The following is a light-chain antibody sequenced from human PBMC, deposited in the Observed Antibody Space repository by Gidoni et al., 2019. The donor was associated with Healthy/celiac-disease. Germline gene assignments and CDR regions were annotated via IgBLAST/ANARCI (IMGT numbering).Light chain of an antibody. V-gene: IGKV1-5*01. CDR2: DAS. Sequence: DIQMTQSPSTLSASVGDRVTITCRASQSISSWLAWYQQTPGKAPKLLIYDASSLESGVPSRFSGSGSGTEFTLTISSLQPDDFATYYCQQYNSYLLTFXGXTKVEIK. J-gene: IGKJ4*01. CDR1: QSISSW. CDR3: QQYNSYLLT.